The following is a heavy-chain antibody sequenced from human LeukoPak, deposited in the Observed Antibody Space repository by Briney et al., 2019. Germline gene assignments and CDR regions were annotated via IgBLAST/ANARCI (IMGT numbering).Heavy chain of an antibody. CDR2: IIPVFSTT. V-gene: IGHV1-69*05. J-gene: IGHJ5*02. D-gene: IGHD5-24*01. CDR1: GGIYSSYT. CDR3: VRDGFGEGYNSRRFDP. Sequence: VASVKVSCKASGGIYSSYTISWVRQAPGQGLEWMGGIIPVFSTTNLAQKFQGRLKISMDESTSTTYMQLSSLRYDDTAVYYCVRDGFGEGYNSRRFDPWGQGTLVTAST.